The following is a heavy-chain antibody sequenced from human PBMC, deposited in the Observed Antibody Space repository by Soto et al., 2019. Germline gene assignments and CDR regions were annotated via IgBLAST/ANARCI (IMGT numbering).Heavy chain of an antibody. V-gene: IGHV4-31*03. CDR2: IYCSGST. J-gene: IGHJ5*02. D-gene: IGHD6-13*01. CDR3: ARGLYSSSWYWFDP. Sequence: SETLPLTCTVSGGSISSGGYYWSWIRQHPGKGLEWIGYIYCSGSTYYNPSLKSRVTISVDTSKNQFSLKLSSVTAADTAVYYCARGLYSSSWYWFDPWGQGTLVTVSS. CDR1: GGSISSGGYY.